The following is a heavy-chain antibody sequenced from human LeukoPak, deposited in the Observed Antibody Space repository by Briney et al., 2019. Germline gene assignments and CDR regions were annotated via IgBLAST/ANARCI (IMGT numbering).Heavy chain of an antibody. Sequence: PSETLSLTCAVYGGSFRGYYWSWIRQPPGKGLEWIGEINHSGSTNYNPSLKSRVTISVDTSKNHFSLRLRSVTAADTAVYYCARSGWYSLDYWGQGSLVTVSS. J-gene: IGHJ4*02. V-gene: IGHV4-34*01. CDR1: GGSFRGYY. CDR3: ARSGWYSLDY. CDR2: INHSGST. D-gene: IGHD6-19*01.